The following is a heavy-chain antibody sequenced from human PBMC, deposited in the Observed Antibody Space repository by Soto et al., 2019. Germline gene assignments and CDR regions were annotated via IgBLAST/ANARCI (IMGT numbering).Heavy chain of an antibody. CDR1: GGSISTYW. CDR2: IYYSGST. D-gene: IGHD2-15*01. CDR3: ARSRGSTRSFDY. J-gene: IGHJ4*02. Sequence: PSETLSLTCTVSGGSISTYWWSWIRQPPRKGLEWIGYIYYSGSTNYNPSLKSRVTISVDTPKSQFSLKLTSVTAADTAVYYCARSRGSTRSFDYWGQGTLVTVSS. V-gene: IGHV4-59*01.